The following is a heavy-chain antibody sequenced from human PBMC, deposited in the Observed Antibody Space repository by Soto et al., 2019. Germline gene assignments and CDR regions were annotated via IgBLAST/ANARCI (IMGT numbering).Heavy chain of an antibody. D-gene: IGHD4-17*01. Sequence: GGSLRLSCAASGFTFSSYWMSWVRQAPGKGLEWVANIKQDGSEKYYVDSVKGRFTISRDNAKNSLYLQMNSLRAEDTAVYYCARTLLLFTVTPGDAFDIWGQGTMVTVSS. V-gene: IGHV3-7*05. CDR1: GFTFSSYW. J-gene: IGHJ3*02. CDR3: ARTLLLFTVTPGDAFDI. CDR2: IKQDGSEK.